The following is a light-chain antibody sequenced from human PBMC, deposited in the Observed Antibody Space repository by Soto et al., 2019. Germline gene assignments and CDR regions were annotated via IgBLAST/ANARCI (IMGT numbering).Light chain of an antibody. CDR3: QQLNSYPRPHLT. J-gene: IGKJ4*01. V-gene: IGKV1-9*01. Sequence: DIQLTQSPSFLSASVGDRVTVTCRASQGISSYLAWYQQKPGKAPKLLIYAASTLQSGVPSRFSGSGSGTEFTLTISSLQPEDFATYYCQQLNSYPRPHLTFGGGTKVEIK. CDR1: QGISSY. CDR2: AAS.